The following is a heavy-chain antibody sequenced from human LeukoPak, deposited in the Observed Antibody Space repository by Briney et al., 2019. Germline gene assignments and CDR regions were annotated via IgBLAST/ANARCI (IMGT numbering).Heavy chain of an antibody. V-gene: IGHV4-39*07. CDR2: IYYSGST. CDR1: NGSITSNSYQ. D-gene: IGHD4-17*01. Sequence: PSETLSLTCTVSNGSITSNSYQWGWIRQPPGKGLEWIGTIYYSGSTYYNPSLKSRVTISIDTSKNQFSLKLSSVTAADTAVYYCARAYTSTVELTFDIWGQGTMVTVSS. J-gene: IGHJ3*02. CDR3: ARAYTSTVELTFDI.